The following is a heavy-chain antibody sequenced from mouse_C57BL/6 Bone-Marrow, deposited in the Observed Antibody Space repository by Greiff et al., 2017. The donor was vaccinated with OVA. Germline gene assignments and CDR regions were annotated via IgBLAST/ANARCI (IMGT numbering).Heavy chain of an antibody. CDR3: ARTGWLLPAWFAY. Sequence: QVQLQQPGAELVMPGASVKLSCKASGYTFTSYWMHWVKQRPGQGLEWIGAIDPSDSYTNYNQKFKGKSTLTVDKSSSTAYMQLSSLTSEDSAVYYCARTGWLLPAWFAYWGQGTLVTVSA. CDR1: GYTFTSYW. V-gene: IGHV1-69*01. J-gene: IGHJ3*01. CDR2: IDPSDSYT. D-gene: IGHD2-3*01.